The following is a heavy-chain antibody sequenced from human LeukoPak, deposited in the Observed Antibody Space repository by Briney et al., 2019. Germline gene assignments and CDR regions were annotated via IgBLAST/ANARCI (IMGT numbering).Heavy chain of an antibody. J-gene: IGHJ4*02. CDR1: GFTFSSYG. V-gene: IGHV3-30*02. CDR3: AKGPITMIVVVMTYFDY. D-gene: IGHD3-22*01. CDR2: IRYDGSNK. Sequence: GGSLRLSCAASGFTFSSYGMHWVRQAPGKGLEWVAFIRYDGSNKYYADSVKGRFTISRDNSKNTLYLQMNSLRAGDTAVYYCAKGPITMIVVVMTYFDYWGQGTLVTVSS.